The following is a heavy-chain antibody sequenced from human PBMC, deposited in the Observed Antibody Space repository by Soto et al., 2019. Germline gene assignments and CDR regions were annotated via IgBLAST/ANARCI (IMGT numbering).Heavy chain of an antibody. CDR1: GYTFTSYD. V-gene: IGHV1-8*01. Sequence: ASVKVSCKASGYTFTSYDINWVRQATGQGLEWMGWMNPNSGNTGYAQKFQGRVTMTRNTSISTAYMELSSLRSEDTAVYYCAREYRRSRAFGNWGKGTLVTVSS. CDR2: MNPNSGNT. J-gene: IGHJ4*02. D-gene: IGHD6-6*01. CDR3: AREYRRSRAFGN.